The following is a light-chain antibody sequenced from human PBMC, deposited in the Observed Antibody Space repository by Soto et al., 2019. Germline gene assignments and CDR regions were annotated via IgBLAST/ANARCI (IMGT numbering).Light chain of an antibody. Sequence: DIQMTQSPSSLSASVGDRVTITCRASQSISSYLNWYQQKPVKAPKLLIYAASSLQSGVPSRFSGSGSGTDFTLTISSLQPEDFATYYCQQSYSTPSRYTFGQGTKLEIK. V-gene: IGKV1-39*01. CDR2: AAS. CDR3: QQSYSTPSRYT. CDR1: QSISSY. J-gene: IGKJ2*01.